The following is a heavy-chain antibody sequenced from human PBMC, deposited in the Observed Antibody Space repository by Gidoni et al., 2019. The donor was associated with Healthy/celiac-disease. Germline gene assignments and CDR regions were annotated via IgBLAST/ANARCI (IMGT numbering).Heavy chain of an antibody. J-gene: IGHJ4*02. CDR2: IYYSGST. V-gene: IGHV4-39*01. Sequence: WGWIRQPPGKGLEWIGSIYYSGSTYYNPSLKSRVTISVDTSKNQFSLKLSSVTAADTAVYYCARLGSGSYWGQGTLVTVSS. D-gene: IGHD3-10*01. CDR3: ARLGSGSY.